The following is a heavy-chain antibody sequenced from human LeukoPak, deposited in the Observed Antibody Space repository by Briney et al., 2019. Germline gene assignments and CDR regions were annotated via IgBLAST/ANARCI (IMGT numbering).Heavy chain of an antibody. CDR3: ARVSGDYVWGSYYYYYMDV. CDR2: IIPIFGTA. CDR1: GGTFSSYA. V-gene: IGHV1-69*13. D-gene: IGHD3-16*01. Sequence: GASVKVSCKASGGTFSSYAISWVRQAPGQGLEGMGGIIPIFGTANYAQKLQGRVTITADESTSTAYMELSSLRSEDTAVYYCARVSGDYVWGSYYYYYMDVWGKGTTVTVSS. J-gene: IGHJ6*03.